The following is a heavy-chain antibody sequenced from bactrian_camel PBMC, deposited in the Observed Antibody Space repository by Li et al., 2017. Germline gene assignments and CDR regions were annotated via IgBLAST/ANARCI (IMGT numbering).Heavy chain of an antibody. CDR2: ITSTGHT. Sequence: VQLVESGGGSAQAGGSLRLSCLISGNTYNPYCMGWFRQVQGPEREEVGRIITSTGHTTVADSVKGRFTVSQDKAKNTMYLQMDNLEPEDTAMYYCAAGGALPLMASRYTYWGQGTQVTVS. CDR1: GNTYNPYC. J-gene: IGHJ4*01. V-gene: IGHV3S53*01. CDR3: AAGGALPLMASRYTY. D-gene: IGHD2*01.